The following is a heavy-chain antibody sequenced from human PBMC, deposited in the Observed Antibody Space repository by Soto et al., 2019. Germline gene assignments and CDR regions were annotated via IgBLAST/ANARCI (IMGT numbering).Heavy chain of an antibody. V-gene: IGHV1-18*01. CDR2: ISAYNGNT. Sequence: ASVKVSCKASGYTFTSYGISWVRQAPGQGLEWMGWISAYNGNTNYAQKLQGRVTMTTDTSTSTAYMELGSLRSDDTAVYYCARDSSELWFGSYYGMDVWGQGTTVTVSS. J-gene: IGHJ6*02. CDR3: ARDSSELWFGSYYGMDV. CDR1: GYTFTSYG. D-gene: IGHD3-10*01.